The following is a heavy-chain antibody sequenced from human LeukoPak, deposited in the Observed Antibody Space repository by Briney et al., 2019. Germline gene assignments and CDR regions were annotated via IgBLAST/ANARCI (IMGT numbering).Heavy chain of an antibody. D-gene: IGHD6-19*01. CDR1: GYTFTSYD. CDR3: AREGIAVAGTPWDY. V-gene: IGHV1-8*01. Sequence: GASVKVSCKASGYTFTSYDINWVRQATGQGLEWMGWMNPNSGNTGYAQKFQGRVTMTEDTSTDTAYMELSSLRSEDTAVYYCAREGIAVAGTPWDYWGQGTLVTVSS. CDR2: MNPNSGNT. J-gene: IGHJ4*02.